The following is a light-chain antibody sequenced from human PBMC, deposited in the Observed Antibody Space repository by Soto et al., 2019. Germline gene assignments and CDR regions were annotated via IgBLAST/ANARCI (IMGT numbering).Light chain of an antibody. J-gene: IGKJ1*01. CDR3: HHYDLSLTWS. CDR1: QPVSPSF. CDR2: GAS. V-gene: IGKV3-20*01. Sequence: IVLTQSPGTLSLSPGERATLSCRASQPVSPSFLAWYQQKRGQAPRLLIYGASTRSTGVPDRFSGSGSGTDFFLANSELETDAFAVYYCHHYDLSLTWSFGPGTTVEIK.